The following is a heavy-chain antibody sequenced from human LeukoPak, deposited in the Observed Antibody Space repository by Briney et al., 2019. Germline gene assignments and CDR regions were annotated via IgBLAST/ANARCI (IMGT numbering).Heavy chain of an antibody. CDR2: SAGAESA. CDR3: ARGAYGDYDS. J-gene: IGHJ5*01. CDR1: AFTFSSYG. Sequence: GGSLRLSCAASAFTFSSYGMSWVRQAPGKGLEWVSASAGAESAYYADYVQGRFTISRDNSKNTLYLQMSDLRAEDTAVYFCARGAYGDYDSWGQGTVVTVSS. V-gene: IGHV3-23*01. D-gene: IGHD4-17*01.